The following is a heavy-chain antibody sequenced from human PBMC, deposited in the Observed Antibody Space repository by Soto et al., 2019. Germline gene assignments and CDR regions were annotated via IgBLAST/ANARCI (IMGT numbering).Heavy chain of an antibody. J-gene: IGHJ4*02. Sequence: GGSLRLSCAASGFTFSSYAMHWARQAPGKGLEWVAVISYDGSNKYYADSVKGRFTISRDNSKNTLYLQMNSLRAEDTAVYYCAKDLAPGIAAAGTGFDYWGQGTLVTVSS. CDR2: ISYDGSNK. CDR3: AKDLAPGIAAAGTGFDY. CDR1: GFTFSSYA. V-gene: IGHV3-30*04. D-gene: IGHD6-13*01.